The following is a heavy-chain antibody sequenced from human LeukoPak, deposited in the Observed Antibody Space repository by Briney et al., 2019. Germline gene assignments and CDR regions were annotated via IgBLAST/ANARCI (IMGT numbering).Heavy chain of an antibody. J-gene: IGHJ6*02. Sequence: SETLSLTCAVYGGSFSGYYWSWIRQPPGKGLEWIGEINHSGSTNSNPSLKSRVTISVDTSKNQFSLKLSSVTAADTAVYYCARGPNYYGSGSSYKNPYYYYYGMDVWGQGTTVTVSS. CDR3: ARGPNYYGSGSSYKNPYYYYYGMDV. CDR2: INHSGST. D-gene: IGHD3-10*01. CDR1: GGSFSGYY. V-gene: IGHV4-34*01.